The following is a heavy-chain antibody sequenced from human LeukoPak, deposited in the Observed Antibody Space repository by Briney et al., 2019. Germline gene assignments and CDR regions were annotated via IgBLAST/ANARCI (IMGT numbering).Heavy chain of an antibody. Sequence: PSQTLSLTCTVSGGSISSGSYYWSWIRQPAGKGLEWIGRIYTSGSTNYNPSLKSRVTMSVDTSKNQFSLKLSSVTAADTAVYYCASYGSGSYVYWGQGTLVTVSS. D-gene: IGHD3-10*01. V-gene: IGHV4-61*02. CDR3: ASYGSGSYVY. CDR2: IYTSGST. CDR1: GGSISSGSYY. J-gene: IGHJ4*02.